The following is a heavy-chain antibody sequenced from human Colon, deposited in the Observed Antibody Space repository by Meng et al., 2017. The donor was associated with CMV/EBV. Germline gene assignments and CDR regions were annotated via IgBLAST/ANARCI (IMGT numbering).Heavy chain of an antibody. Sequence: GGSLRLSCAASGFSFSNYEMHWVRQAPGKGLEWISYISGSGSTVFYADSVKGRFTISRDNAKDTLYLQMNSLRSEDTAFYFCIRDTSPGGADYWGQGTLVTVSS. D-gene: IGHD3-10*01. J-gene: IGHJ4*02. V-gene: IGHV3-48*03. CDR2: ISGSGSTV. CDR3: IRDTSPGGADY. CDR1: GFSFSNYE.